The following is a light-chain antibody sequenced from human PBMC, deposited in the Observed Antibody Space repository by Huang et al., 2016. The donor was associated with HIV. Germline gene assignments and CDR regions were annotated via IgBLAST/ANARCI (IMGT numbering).Light chain of an antibody. Sequence: DIQMTQSPSSLSASVEDRVTIICRASQRISSYLNWYKHKEGKAPKLLIYATSRWHSGVPSRFSGSGAGTDFTLTISGLQPEDFATYYCQQSYSSITFGQGTRLEIK. V-gene: IGKV1-39*01. CDR1: QRISSY. J-gene: IGKJ5*01. CDR3: QQSYSSIT. CDR2: ATS.